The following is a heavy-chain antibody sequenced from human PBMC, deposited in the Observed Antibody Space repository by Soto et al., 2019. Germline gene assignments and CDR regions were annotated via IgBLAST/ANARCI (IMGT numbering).Heavy chain of an antibody. Sequence: GGSLRLSCAASGFTFSNFWMHWVRQDADKALVWLAHISRDGTASDYADSVKGRFTISRDNSRNTLFLQMNSLRAEDTAVYYCARDYYKYYDSSGYYRSPAYWGQGTLVTVSS. CDR3: ARDYYKYYDSSGYYRSPAY. CDR2: ISRDGTAS. J-gene: IGHJ4*02. D-gene: IGHD3-22*01. V-gene: IGHV3-74*01. CDR1: GFTFSNFW.